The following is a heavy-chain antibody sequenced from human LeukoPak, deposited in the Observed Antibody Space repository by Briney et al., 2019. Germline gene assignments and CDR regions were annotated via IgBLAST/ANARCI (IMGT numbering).Heavy chain of an antibody. V-gene: IGHV1-69*13. CDR3: ARKPIRCSGGSCYWGSAHTYYGMDV. D-gene: IGHD2-15*01. Sequence: SVKVSCKASGGTFSSYAISWVRQAPGQGLEWMGGIIPIFGTANYAQKFQGRVTITADESTSTAYMELGSLRSEDTAVYYCARKPIRCSGGSCYWGSAHTYYGMDVWGQGTTVTVSS. CDR2: IIPIFGTA. J-gene: IGHJ6*02. CDR1: GGTFSSYA.